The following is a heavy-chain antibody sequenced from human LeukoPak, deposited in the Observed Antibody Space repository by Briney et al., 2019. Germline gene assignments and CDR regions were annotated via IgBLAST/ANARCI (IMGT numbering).Heavy chain of an antibody. J-gene: IGHJ6*03. V-gene: IGHV4-39*07. Sequence: PSETLSLTCTVSGGSISSSSYYWGWIRQPPGKGLEWIGSIYYSGSTYYNPSLKSRVTISVDTSKNQFSLKLSSVTAADTAVYYCARSPIRVLYMDVWGTGTTVTVSS. CDR3: ARSPIRVLYMDV. CDR2: IYYSGST. D-gene: IGHD3-10*01. CDR1: GGSISSSSYY.